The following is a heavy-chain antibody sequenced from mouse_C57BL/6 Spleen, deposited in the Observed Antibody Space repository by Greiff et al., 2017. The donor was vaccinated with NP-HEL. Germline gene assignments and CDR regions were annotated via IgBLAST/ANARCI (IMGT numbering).Heavy chain of an antibody. CDR2: ISSGSSTI. D-gene: IGHD1-1*01. CDR1: GFTFSDYG. J-gene: IGHJ2*01. Sequence: EVQLVESGGGLVKPGGSLKLSCAASGFTFSDYGMHWVRQAPEKGLEWVAYISSGSSTIYYVDTVKGRFTISRDNAKNTLFLQMTSLRSEDTAMYYCARPFYYGSSFSFDYWGQGTTLTVSS. V-gene: IGHV5-17*01. CDR3: ARPFYYGSSFSFDY.